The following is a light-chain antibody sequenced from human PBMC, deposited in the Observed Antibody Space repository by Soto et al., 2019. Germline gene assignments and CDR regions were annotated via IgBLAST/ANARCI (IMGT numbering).Light chain of an antibody. Sequence: QLTQSPSSLSASVGDRVTISYRASQGIANFLAWYQQKPGKAPKLLIYGASTLQSGVPSRFSGSGLGTDSPPPTSSLHREDFATYYCNHLNIFPIPFGPGTKVDIK. J-gene: IGKJ3*01. CDR3: NHLNIFPIP. CDR1: QGIANF. V-gene: IGKV1-9*01. CDR2: GAS.